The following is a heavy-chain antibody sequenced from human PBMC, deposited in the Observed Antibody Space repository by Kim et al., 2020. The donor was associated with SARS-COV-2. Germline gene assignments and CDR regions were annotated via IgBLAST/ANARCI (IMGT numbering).Heavy chain of an antibody. CDR2: IYYSGST. V-gene: IGHV4-39*01. CDR3: ARLGITMVRGVAFDY. CDR1: GGSISSSSYY. J-gene: IGHJ4*02. Sequence: SETLSLTCTVSGGSISSSSYYWGWIRQPPGKGLEWIGSIYYSGSTYYNPSLKSRVTISVDTSKNQFSLKLSSVTAADTAVYYCARLGITMVRGVAFDYWGQGTLVTVSS. D-gene: IGHD3-10*01.